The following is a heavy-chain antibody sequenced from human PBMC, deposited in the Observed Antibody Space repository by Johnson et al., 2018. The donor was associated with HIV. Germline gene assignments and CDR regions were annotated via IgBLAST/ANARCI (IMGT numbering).Heavy chain of an antibody. CDR1: GFTFSSYA. J-gene: IGHJ3*02. V-gene: IGHV3-64*04. CDR3: ARAGGAVRVNGFDM. D-gene: IGHD6-19*01. Sequence: QVQLVESGGGVVQPGRSLRLSCPASGFTFSSYAMHWVRQPPGKGLEYVSAISSNGGRTGYADSVKGRFTISRDNAKNSLYLQMNSLRGEDTALYYCARAGGAVRVNGFDMWGQGTMVTVSS. CDR2: ISSNGGRT.